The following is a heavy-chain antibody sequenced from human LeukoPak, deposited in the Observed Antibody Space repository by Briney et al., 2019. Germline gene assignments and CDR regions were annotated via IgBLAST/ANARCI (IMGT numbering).Heavy chain of an antibody. V-gene: IGHV4-39*01. CDR1: GGSISSRNYY. CDR3: ARHLYYYGSGSRYFDY. J-gene: IGHJ4*02. Sequence: SETLSLTCTVSGGSISSRNYYWGWIRQPPGKGLEWIGSMYHTGNIYHNPSLESRASISVDTSKNQFSVRLSSVTAADTAVYYCARHLYYYGSGSRYFDYWAREPWSPSPQ. D-gene: IGHD3-10*01. CDR2: MYHTGNI.